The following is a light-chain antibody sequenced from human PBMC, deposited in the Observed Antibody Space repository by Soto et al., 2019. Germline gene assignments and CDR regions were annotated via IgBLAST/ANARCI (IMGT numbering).Light chain of an antibody. Sequence: QSVLTQPPSVSGAPGQRVTISCTGSSSNIGAGYDVHWYRQLPGTAPNLLIYGNTNRPSGVPDRFSGSKSGSSASLAITGLQAEDEGDYYCQSYESSLSAVVFGGGTKLTVL. CDR3: QSYESSLSAVV. CDR1: SSNIGAGYD. V-gene: IGLV1-40*01. CDR2: GNT. J-gene: IGLJ2*01.